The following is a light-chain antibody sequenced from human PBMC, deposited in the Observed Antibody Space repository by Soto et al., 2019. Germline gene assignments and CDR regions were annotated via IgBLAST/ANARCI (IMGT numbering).Light chain of an antibody. CDR3: SSYTNSGTYV. CDR2: DVS. J-gene: IGLJ1*01. Sequence: QSVLTQAASVSGSPGQSITISCTGSSSDVGGYNYVSWYRHLPGKAPELMIFDVSNRPSGLSDRFSGSKSGNTASLTISGLQADDEADYYCSSYTNSGTYVFGTGTKVTVL. CDR1: SSDVGGYNY. V-gene: IGLV2-14*03.